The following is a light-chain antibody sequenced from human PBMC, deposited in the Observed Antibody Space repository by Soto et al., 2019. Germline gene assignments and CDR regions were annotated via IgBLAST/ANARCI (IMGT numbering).Light chain of an antibody. Sequence: VLTQSPGTLSLSPGASASPSCRASQSVSSSYLAWYQQKPGQAPRLLIYGASSRATGIPDRFSGSGSGTDFTLTISSLEPEDFAVYYCQQRSNWPPITFGQGTRLEIK. CDR1: QSVSSSY. CDR3: QQRSNWPPIT. CDR2: GAS. V-gene: IGKV3D-20*02. J-gene: IGKJ5*01.